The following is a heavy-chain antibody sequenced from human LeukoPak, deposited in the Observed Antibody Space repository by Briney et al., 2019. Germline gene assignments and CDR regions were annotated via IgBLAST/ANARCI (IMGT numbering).Heavy chain of an antibody. CDR3: ARERIQNYDIVTGYEAPPNDY. J-gene: IGHJ4*02. Sequence: ASVKVSCKASGYTFTNYYIHWVRQAPGQGLEWMAWIDPNSGDTNCAQIFQGRVTLTRDTSISTAYMELCRLASDDTAVYYCARERIQNYDIVTGYEAPPNDYWGQGTLITVSS. CDR2: IDPNSGDT. CDR1: GYTFTNYY. D-gene: IGHD3-9*01. V-gene: IGHV1-2*02.